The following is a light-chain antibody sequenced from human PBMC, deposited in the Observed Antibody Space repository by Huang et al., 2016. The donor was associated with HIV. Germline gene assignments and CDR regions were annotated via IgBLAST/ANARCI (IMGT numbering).Light chain of an antibody. J-gene: IGKJ1*01. CDR3: QHYGSSPTWT. V-gene: IGKV3-20*01. CDR2: GAS. CDR1: QSLSSSY. Sequence: EIVLTQSPGTLSLSPGERATLACRASQSLSSSYLAWYQQKPGRAPRLLIYGASSRATGIPDRFSASGSGTDFTLTISRLETEEFAVYYCQHYGSSPTWTFGQGTKVEFK.